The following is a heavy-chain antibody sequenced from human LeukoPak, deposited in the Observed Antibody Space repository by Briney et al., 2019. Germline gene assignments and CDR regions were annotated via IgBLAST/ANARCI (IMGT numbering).Heavy chain of an antibody. V-gene: IGHV3-48*04. CDR2: ISSSSSTI. D-gene: IGHD4-17*01. CDR3: ARDNGDVTYYYYYMDV. Sequence: GGSLRLSCAACGFTFSSYSMNWVRQAPGKGLEWISYISSSSSTIYYADSVKGRFTISRDNAKNPLYLQMNSLRAEDTAVYYCARDNGDVTYYYYYMDVWGKGTTVTISS. CDR1: GFTFSSYS. J-gene: IGHJ6*03.